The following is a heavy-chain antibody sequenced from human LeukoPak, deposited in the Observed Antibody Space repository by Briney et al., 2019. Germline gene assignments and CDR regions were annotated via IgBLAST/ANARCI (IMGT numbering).Heavy chain of an antibody. Sequence: GGSLRLSCAASGFTFSSYGMHWVRQAPGKGLEWVAFIRYDGSNKYYADSVKGRFTISRDNSNNTLFLHLNSLRGEDTAVYYCTRNSGWYGLSWGQGTLVTVSS. CDR2: IRYDGSNK. V-gene: IGHV3-30*02. D-gene: IGHD6-19*01. CDR1: GFTFSSYG. CDR3: TRNSGWYGLS. J-gene: IGHJ1*01.